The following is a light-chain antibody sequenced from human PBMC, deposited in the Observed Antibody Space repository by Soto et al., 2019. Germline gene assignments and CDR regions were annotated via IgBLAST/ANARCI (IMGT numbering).Light chain of an antibody. CDR3: QQLNTYPWT. Sequence: DIPLTQSPSFLSTSVGDRVTITCRASQGISSYLTWFQQKPGKAPKVLIYAASTLQSGVPSRFSGSGSGTEFTLTINSLQPEDFATYYCQQLNTYPWTFGQGTKV. CDR2: AAS. J-gene: IGKJ1*01. V-gene: IGKV1-9*01. CDR1: QGISSY.